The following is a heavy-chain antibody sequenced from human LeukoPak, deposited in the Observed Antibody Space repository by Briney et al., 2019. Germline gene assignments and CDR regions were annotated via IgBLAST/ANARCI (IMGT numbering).Heavy chain of an antibody. V-gene: IGHV1-2*02. CDR3: ARGPIAAAGTWWFDP. D-gene: IGHD6-13*01. J-gene: IGHJ5*02. Sequence: ASVKVSCKASGYTFTGYYMHWVRQAPGQGLEWMGWINPNSGGTNYAQKFQGRVTMTRDTSISTAYMELSRLRSDDTAAYYCARGPIAAAGTWWFDPWGQGTLVTVSS. CDR1: GYTFTGYY. CDR2: INPNSGGT.